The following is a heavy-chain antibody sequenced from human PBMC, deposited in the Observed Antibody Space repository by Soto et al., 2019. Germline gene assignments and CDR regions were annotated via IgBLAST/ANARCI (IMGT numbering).Heavy chain of an antibody. CDR3: AINYYGSGIYYKPPYF. CDR1: VYTFTSYD. J-gene: IGHJ4*02. Sequence: ASVTVSCNASVYTFTSYDINWVRQATGQGLEWMGWMNPNSDNTGYAQKFQGRVTMTRNTSISTAYMELSSLRSEDTAVYYCAINYYGSGIYYKPPYFWGQRTLVTVSS. D-gene: IGHD3-10*01. V-gene: IGHV1-8*01. CDR2: MNPNSDNT.